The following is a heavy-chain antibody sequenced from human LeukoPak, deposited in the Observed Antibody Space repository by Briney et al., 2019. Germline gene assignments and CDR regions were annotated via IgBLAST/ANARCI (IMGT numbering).Heavy chain of an antibody. CDR1: GFTVSNNH. V-gene: IGHV3-66*01. Sequence: GGSLRLSCAVSGFTVSNNHLNWVRQAPGKGLECVANIYRFGTTYYADSVGGRVSISRDSAKNTVYLHMNGLRVEDTAVYYCAGYGNNSFWGQGTLVTVSS. D-gene: IGHD4-23*01. CDR3: AGYGNNSF. CDR2: IYRFGTT. J-gene: IGHJ4*02.